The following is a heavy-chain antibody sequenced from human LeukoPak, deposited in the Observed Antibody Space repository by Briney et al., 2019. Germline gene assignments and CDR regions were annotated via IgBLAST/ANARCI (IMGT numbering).Heavy chain of an antibody. J-gene: IGHJ4*02. D-gene: IGHD3-22*01. CDR1: GGSISSYY. Sequence: SETLSLTCTASGGSISSYYWSWIRQPPGKGLEWIGYIYYSGSTNYNPSLKSRVTISVDASKNQSSLKLSSVTAADTAVYYCASQPGYYDSSGYYSHGYFDYWGQGTLVTVSS. CDR3: ASQPGYYDSSGYYSHGYFDY. V-gene: IGHV4-59*01. CDR2: IYYSGST.